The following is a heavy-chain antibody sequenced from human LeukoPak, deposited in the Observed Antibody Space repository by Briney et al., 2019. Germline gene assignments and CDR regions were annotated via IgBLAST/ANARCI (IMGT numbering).Heavy chain of an antibody. CDR2: IIPIFGTA. J-gene: IGHJ4*02. V-gene: IGHV1-69*13. D-gene: IGHD5-24*01. Sequence: SVKVSCTASGGTFSSYAISWVRQAPGQGLEWMGGIIPIFGTANYAQKFQGRVTITADESTSTAYMELSSLRSEDTAVYYCAREVGDGYNPYFDYWGQGTLVTVSS. CDR1: GGTFSSYA. CDR3: AREVGDGYNPYFDY.